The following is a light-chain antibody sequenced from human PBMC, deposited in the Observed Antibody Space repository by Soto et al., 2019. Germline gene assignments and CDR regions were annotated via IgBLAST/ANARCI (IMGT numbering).Light chain of an antibody. CDR3: AAWDDSLNGQV. V-gene: IGLV1-44*01. J-gene: IGLJ2*01. CDR1: SSNIGSNT. CDR2: SSN. Sequence: QSVLTQPPSASGTPGQRVTISCSGSSSNIGSNTVNWYQQLPGTAPKLLIYSSNQRPSGVPDRFSGSKSGTSASLAISGLQSEDEADYYCAAWDDSLNGQVFGGGTKL.